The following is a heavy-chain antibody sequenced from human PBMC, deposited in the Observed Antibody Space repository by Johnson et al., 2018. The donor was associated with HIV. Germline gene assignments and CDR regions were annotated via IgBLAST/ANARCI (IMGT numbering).Heavy chain of an antibody. CDR1: GFTFDDYG. CDR3: ASQQWELGSHDAFDI. V-gene: IGHV3-20*04. CDR2: INWTGGST. D-gene: IGHD1-26*01. J-gene: IGHJ3*02. Sequence: EQLVESGGGVVRPGGSLRLSCAASGFTFDDYGMSWVRQAPGQGLEWVSGINWTGGSTGYADSVKGRFTISRDNAKNSLYLQMNSLRAEDTALYYCASQQWELGSHDAFDIWGQGTMVTVSS.